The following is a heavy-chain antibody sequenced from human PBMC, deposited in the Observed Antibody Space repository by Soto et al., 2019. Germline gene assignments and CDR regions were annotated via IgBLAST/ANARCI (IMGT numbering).Heavy chain of an antibody. CDR3: AKEGGDSQDGLPYYGMDV. CDR2: ISYDGSNK. CDR1: GFTFSSYG. Sequence: PGGSLRLSCAASGFTFSSYGMNWVRQAPGKGLEWVAVISYDGSNKYYADSVKGRFTISRDNAKNTLYLQMNSLRAEDTAVYYCAKEGGDSQDGLPYYGMDVWGQGTTFTVSS. D-gene: IGHD3-10*01. J-gene: IGHJ6*02. V-gene: IGHV3-30*18.